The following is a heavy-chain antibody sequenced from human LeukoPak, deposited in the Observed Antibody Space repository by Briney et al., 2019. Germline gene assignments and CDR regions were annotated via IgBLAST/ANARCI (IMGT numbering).Heavy chain of an antibody. CDR2: IYYSGST. CDR3: ARHREGYYGSGSYYSFDP. V-gene: IGHV4-39*01. D-gene: IGHD3-10*01. J-gene: IGHJ5*02. CDR1: GGSIGSSGYY. Sequence: SEILSLTCTVSGGSIGSSGYYWGWIRQPPGKGLEWIGSIYYSGSTYYNPSLKSRVTISVDTSKNQFSLKLSSVTAADTAVYYCARHREGYYGSGSYYSFDPWGQGTLVTVSS.